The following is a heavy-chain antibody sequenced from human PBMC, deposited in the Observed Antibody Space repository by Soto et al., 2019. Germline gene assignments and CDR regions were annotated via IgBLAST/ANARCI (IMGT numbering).Heavy chain of an antibody. Sequence: PGESLKISCKGSGYSFTSYWIGWVRQMPGKGLEWMGIIYPGDSDTRYSPSFQGQVTISADKSISTAYLQWSSLKASDTAMYYCAREEGHGYCSGGSCYYYYGMDVWGQGTKVTVSS. CDR1: GYSFTSYW. J-gene: IGHJ6*02. CDR3: AREEGHGYCSGGSCYYYYGMDV. V-gene: IGHV5-51*01. CDR2: IYPGDSDT. D-gene: IGHD2-15*01.